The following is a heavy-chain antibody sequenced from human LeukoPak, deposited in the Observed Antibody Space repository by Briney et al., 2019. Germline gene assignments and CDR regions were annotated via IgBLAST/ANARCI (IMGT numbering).Heavy chain of an antibody. Sequence: ASVKVSCKASGYTFTSYGISWVRQAPGQGLEWMGWISAYNGNTNYAQKLQGRVTMTTDTSTSTAYMELRSLRSDDTAVYYCARASALVAGTGRFYYYYYMDVWGKGTTVTVSS. CDR3: ARASALVAGTGRFYYYYYMDV. V-gene: IGHV1-18*01. CDR2: ISAYNGNT. D-gene: IGHD6-6*01. CDR1: GYTFTSYG. J-gene: IGHJ6*03.